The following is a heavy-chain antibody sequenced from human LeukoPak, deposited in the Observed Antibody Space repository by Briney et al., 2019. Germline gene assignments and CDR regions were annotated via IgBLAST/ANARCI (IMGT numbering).Heavy chain of an antibody. D-gene: IGHD3-10*01. J-gene: IGHJ4*02. CDR1: GYTFTSYG. Sequence: VSVTVSCKASGYTFTSYGISWVRQAPGQGLEWMGWIRAYNGNTNYAQKLQGRVTMTTDTSTSTAYMELRSLRSDDTAVYYCARERITMVRGVIITAEGLDYWGQGTLVTGSS. V-gene: IGHV1-18*01. CDR3: ARERITMVRGVIITAEGLDY. CDR2: IRAYNGNT.